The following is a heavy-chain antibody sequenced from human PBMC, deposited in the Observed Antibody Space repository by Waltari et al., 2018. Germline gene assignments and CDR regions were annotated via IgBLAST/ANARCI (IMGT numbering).Heavy chain of an antibody. CDR2: IYWNDDK. CDR3: AHRPSITEAIWGAFDV. CDR1: GFSLSPSGVD. Sequence: QITLQESGPARVKPTETLTLTCTFSGFSLSPSGVDVGWIRQPPGKALEWLALIYWNDDKLYSPSLKTRLTIAKDTSKNQVVLRMTNMDPVDTATYYCAHRPSITEAIWGAFDVWGQGTLAIVSS. V-gene: IGHV2-5*01. J-gene: IGHJ3*01. D-gene: IGHD3-10*01.